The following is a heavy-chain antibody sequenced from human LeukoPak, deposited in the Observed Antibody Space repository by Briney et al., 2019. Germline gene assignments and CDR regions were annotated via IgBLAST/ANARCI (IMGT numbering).Heavy chain of an antibody. Sequence: GGSLRLSCAASGFTFSDYYMSWIRQAPGKGLEWVSYISSSGSTIYHADSVKGRFTISRDNAKNSLYLQMNSLRAEDTAVYYCARLVVVAATGGYYMDVWGKGTTVTVSS. CDR1: GFTFSDYY. D-gene: IGHD2-15*01. V-gene: IGHV3-11*01. CDR2: ISSSGSTI. J-gene: IGHJ6*03. CDR3: ARLVVVAATGGYYMDV.